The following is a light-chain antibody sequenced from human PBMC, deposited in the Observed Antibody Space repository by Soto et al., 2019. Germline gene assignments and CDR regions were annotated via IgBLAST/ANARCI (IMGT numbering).Light chain of an antibody. V-gene: IGKV1-33*01. CDR2: DAS. CDR3: QQYDGLPLT. J-gene: IGKJ4*01. Sequence: IQMTQSPSSLSASVGDKVTITCQASQDIRHYLNWYQHKPGEAPKLLIYDASNLETGVPSRVSGGGSGTHFTLTISTLQPEDFSTYSCQQYDGLPLTFGGGTRVESK. CDR1: QDIRHY.